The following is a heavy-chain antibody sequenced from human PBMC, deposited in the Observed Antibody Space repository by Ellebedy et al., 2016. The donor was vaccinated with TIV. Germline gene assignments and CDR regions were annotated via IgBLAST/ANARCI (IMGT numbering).Heavy chain of an antibody. CDR2: IVVGSGNT. V-gene: IGHV1-58*02. Sequence: AASVKVSCKASGFTFTSSAMQWVRQARGQRLEWIGWIVVGSGNTNYAQKFQERVTITRDMSTSTAYMELSSLRSEDTAVYYCAADRKPLDYGDYPGHWYFDLWGRGTLVTVSS. CDR1: GFTFTSSA. J-gene: IGHJ2*01. CDR3: AADRKPLDYGDYPGHWYFDL. D-gene: IGHD4-17*01.